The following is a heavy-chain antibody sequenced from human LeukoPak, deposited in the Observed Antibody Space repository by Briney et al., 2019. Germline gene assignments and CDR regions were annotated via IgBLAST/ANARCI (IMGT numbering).Heavy chain of an antibody. Sequence: SETLSLTCGVYGGSFSGYYWSWIRRPPGKGLEWIGEINHSGSTNYNPSLKGRVTISVDTSKNQFSLKLNSVTAADTAVYYCASPLRISVASWGQGTLVTVSS. CDR1: GGSFSGYY. CDR2: INHSGST. V-gene: IGHV4-34*01. CDR3: ASPLRISVAS. J-gene: IGHJ5*02. D-gene: IGHD6-19*01.